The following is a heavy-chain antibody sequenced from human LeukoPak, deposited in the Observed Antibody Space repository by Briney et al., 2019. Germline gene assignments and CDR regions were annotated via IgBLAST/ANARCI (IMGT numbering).Heavy chain of an antibody. CDR1: GGSISSSSYY. CDR2: IYYSGST. J-gene: IGHJ4*02. CDR3: ARGGYSDY. V-gene: IGHV4-39*07. Sequence: NASETLSLTCTVSGGSISSSSYYWGWIRQPPGKGLEWIGSIYYSGSTYYNPSLKSRVTISVDTSKNQFSLKLSSVTAADTAVYYCARGGYSDYWGQGTLVTVSS. D-gene: IGHD2-15*01.